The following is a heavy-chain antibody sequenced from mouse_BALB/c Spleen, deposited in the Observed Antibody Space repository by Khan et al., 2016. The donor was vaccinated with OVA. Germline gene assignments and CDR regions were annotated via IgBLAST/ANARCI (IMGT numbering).Heavy chain of an antibody. CDR2: ISNGGSYT. J-gene: IGHJ4*01. V-gene: IGHV5-9*02. CDR1: GFAFSSYD. Sequence: EVELVESGGGLVKPGGSLKLSCAASGFAFSSYDMSWVRQTPEKRLEWVAIISNGGSYTNYPDSVKGRFTISRDNARNTLYLQVSSLRSEDTALYYCARHWGFNPYYAMDYWGQGTSVTVSS. CDR3: ARHWGFNPYYAMDY.